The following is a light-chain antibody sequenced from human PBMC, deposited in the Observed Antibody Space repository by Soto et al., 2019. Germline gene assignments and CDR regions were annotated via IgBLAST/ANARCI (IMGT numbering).Light chain of an antibody. V-gene: IGKV3D-20*01. J-gene: IGKJ5*01. CDR2: DAS. CDR1: QSVSSSY. Sequence: EIVLTQSPATLSLSPGERATLSCGASQSVSSSYLAWYQLKPGLAPRLLIYDASSRATGIPDRFSGSGSGTDFTLTISRLEPEDFAVYYCQQYGSSPITFGQGTRLEIK. CDR3: QQYGSSPIT.